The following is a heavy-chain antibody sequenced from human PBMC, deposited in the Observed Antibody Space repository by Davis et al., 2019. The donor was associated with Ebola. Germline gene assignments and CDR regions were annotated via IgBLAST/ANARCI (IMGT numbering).Heavy chain of an antibody. CDR1: GCTFSSYA. J-gene: IGHJ6*02. CDR3: ASSVQGVIITHPYYGMDV. CDR2: IIPIFGTA. V-gene: IGHV1-69*13. D-gene: IGHD3-10*02. Sequence: SVKVSCKASGCTFSSYAIRWVRQAPGQGLEWMGGIIPIFGTANYAQKFQGRVTITADESTSTAYLELSSLRSEDTAVYSSASSVQGVIITHPYYGMDVWGQGTTVTVSS.